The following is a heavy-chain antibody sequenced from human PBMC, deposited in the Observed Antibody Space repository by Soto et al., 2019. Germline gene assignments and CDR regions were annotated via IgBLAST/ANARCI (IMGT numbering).Heavy chain of an antibody. CDR3: AKSRGNWNSDFFDY. Sequence: QVQLVESGGGVVQPGRSLRLSCAASGFTFNSYGMNWVRQAPGKGLGRVAAIRFDGSDKYYTDSVKGRFTISIDNSKNTLYLQMNSLIPEDTAVYYCAKSRGNWNSDFFDYWGQGTLVTFSS. CDR2: IRFDGSDK. V-gene: IGHV3-33*03. D-gene: IGHD1-7*01. CDR1: GFTFNSYG. J-gene: IGHJ4*02.